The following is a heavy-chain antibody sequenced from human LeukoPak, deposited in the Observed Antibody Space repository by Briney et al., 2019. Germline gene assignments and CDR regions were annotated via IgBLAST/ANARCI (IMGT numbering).Heavy chain of an antibody. V-gene: IGHV1-18*01. CDR3: ARVLTSQDIVVVPAAT. CDR2: ISAYNGNT. J-gene: IGHJ5*02. Sequence: ASVKVSCKASGYTFTSYGISWVRQAPGRGLEWMGWISAYNGNTNYAQKLQGRVTMTTDTSTSTAYMELRSLRSDDTAVYYCARVLTSQDIVVVPAATWGQGTLVTVSS. D-gene: IGHD2-2*01. CDR1: GYTFTSYG.